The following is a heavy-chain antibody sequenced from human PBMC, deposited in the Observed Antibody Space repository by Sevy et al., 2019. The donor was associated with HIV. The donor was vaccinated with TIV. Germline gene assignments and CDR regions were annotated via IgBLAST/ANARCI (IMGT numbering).Heavy chain of an antibody. CDR1: GFTFDDYA. J-gene: IGHJ3*02. D-gene: IGHD5-12*01. CDR3: AKDSSLSGYADGAFDI. V-gene: IGHV3-9*01. Sequence: GGYLRLSCAASGFTFDDYAMHWVRQAPGKGLEWVSGISWNSGSIGYADSVKGRFTISRDNAKNYLYLQMNSLRAEDTALYSSAKDSSLSGYADGAFDIWGQGTMVTVSS. CDR2: ISWNSGSI.